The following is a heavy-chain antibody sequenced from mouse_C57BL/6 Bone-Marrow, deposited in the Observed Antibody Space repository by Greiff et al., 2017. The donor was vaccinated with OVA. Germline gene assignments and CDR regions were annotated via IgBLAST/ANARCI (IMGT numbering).Heavy chain of an antibody. V-gene: IGHV1-59*01. D-gene: IGHD1-1*01. Sequence: QVHVKQPGAELVRPGTSVKLSCKASGYTFTSYWMHWVKQRPGQGLEWIGVIDPSDSYTNYNQKFKGKATLTVDTSSSTAYMQLSSLTSEDSAVYYCARRVHYYGSSYRYWGQGTTLTVSS. CDR3: ARRVHYYGSSYRY. CDR1: GYTFTSYW. CDR2: IDPSDSYT. J-gene: IGHJ2*01.